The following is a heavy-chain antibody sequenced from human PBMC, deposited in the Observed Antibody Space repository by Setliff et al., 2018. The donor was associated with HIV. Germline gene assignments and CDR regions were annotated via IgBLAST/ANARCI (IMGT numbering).Heavy chain of an antibody. CDR1: GVSTSSSSYS. D-gene: IGHD3-3*01. J-gene: IGHJ6*03. Sequence: PSETLSLTCIVSGVSTSSSSYSWGWIRQPPGKGREWNGTVYSSGSTYYNPSLSSRVTLSVDKFKVQFSLRLGSVTAADTAVYHCARHGLPYVLRFSMDGWGKGTTVTVSS. CDR2: VYSSGST. V-gene: IGHV4-39*01. CDR3: ARHGLPYVLRFSMDG.